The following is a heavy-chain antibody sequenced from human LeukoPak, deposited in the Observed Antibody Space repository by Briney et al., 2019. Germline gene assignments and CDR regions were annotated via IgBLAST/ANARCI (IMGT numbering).Heavy chain of an antibody. D-gene: IGHD3-22*01. CDR3: STSDDSSGYLTSFDP. V-gene: IGHV4-31*03. J-gene: IGHJ5*02. CDR2: IYYTGTT. CDR1: GVSISSGGFY. Sequence: SETLSLTCSVSGVSISSGGFYWSWIRQLPGKGLEWIGYIYYTGTTYYNPSLRTRVIISVDTSKNQFSLKVNPVTASDTAVYYCSTSDDSSGYLTSFDPWGQGTLVTVSS.